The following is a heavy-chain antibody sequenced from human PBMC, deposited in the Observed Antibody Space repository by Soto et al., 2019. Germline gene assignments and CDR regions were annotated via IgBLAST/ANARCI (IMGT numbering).Heavy chain of an antibody. CDR3: ARAHDGGSDPIFDY. D-gene: IGHD1-26*01. Sequence: QVQLQQWGAGLLKSSETLSLTCAVYGGSFSGYYWSWIRQPPGKGLEWIGEINHSGNTNYNPSLKSRVTISVDTAKHQFSLKLSSVPAADTAVYYCARAHDGGSDPIFDYWGQGTLVTVSS. V-gene: IGHV4-34*01. CDR1: GGSFSGYY. CDR2: INHSGNT. J-gene: IGHJ4*02.